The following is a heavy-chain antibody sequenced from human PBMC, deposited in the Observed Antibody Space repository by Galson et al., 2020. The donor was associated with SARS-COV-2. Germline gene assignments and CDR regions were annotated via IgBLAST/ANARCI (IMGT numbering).Heavy chain of an antibody. J-gene: IGHJ2*01. V-gene: IGHV4-38-2*01. D-gene: IGHD2-21*02. Sequence: SETLSLTCAVSGYSVSTTNYWGLVRLAPGKGLELIGSIYPNGRTYYNPSLETRVTLSVNTSRKQFSLTLASVTAADTAFYYCARQGVNMIVLVTVPGWFFDLWGRGTLVTVSS. CDR1: GYSVSTTNY. CDR2: IYPNGRT. CDR3: ARQGVNMIVLVTVPGWFFDL.